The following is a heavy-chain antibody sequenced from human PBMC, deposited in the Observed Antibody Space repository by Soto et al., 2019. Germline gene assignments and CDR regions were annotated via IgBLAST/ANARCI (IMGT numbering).Heavy chain of an antibody. D-gene: IGHD1-1*01. CDR1: GNTFTSYH. CDR3: ARERLVHGTDYYDGMDV. Sequence: QAQLVQSGAEVREPGASVKVSCKASGNTFTSYHVHWLRQAPGQGLEWLGVINPSTATTYAQKFQGRLTVARDTSTKTVYIVLSSLRSEDTAVYYCARERLVHGTDYYDGMDVWGRGTTVTVSS. V-gene: IGHV1-46*01. CDR2: INPSTAT. J-gene: IGHJ6*02.